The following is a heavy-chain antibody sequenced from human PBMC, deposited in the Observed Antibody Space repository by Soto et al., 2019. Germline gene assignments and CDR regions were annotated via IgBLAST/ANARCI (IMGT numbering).Heavy chain of an antibody. CDR1: GFTFSNAW. CDR3: TTDRASYSSSWYSVGLDY. CDR2: IKSKTDGGTT. D-gene: IGHD6-13*01. Sequence: GGSLRLSCAASGFTFSNAWMNWVRQAPGKGLEWVGRIKSKTDGGTTDYAAPVKGRFTISRDDSKNTLYLQMNSLKTEDTAVYYCTTDRASYSSSWYSVGLDYWGQGTLVTVSS. V-gene: IGHV3-15*07. J-gene: IGHJ4*02.